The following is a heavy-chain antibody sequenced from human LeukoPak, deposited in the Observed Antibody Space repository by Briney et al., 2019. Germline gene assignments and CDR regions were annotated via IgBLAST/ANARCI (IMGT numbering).Heavy chain of an antibody. CDR1: GFTVSSNY. Sequence: PGGSLRLSCAASGFTVSSNYMSWVRQAPGKGLEWVSKISSSRGTMYYADSVKGRFTMSTDNAKNSLFLQMDSLRAEDTAIYYCARRFDLWGQGTLVTVSS. CDR3: ARRFDL. CDR2: ISSSRGTM. J-gene: IGHJ4*02. V-gene: IGHV3-48*04.